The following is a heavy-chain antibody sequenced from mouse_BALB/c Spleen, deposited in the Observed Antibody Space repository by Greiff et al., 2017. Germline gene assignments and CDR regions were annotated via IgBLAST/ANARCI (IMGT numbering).Heavy chain of an antibody. D-gene: IGHD2-10*02. J-gene: IGHJ4*01. Sequence: LVESGAELVRPGVSVKISCKGSGYTFTDYAMHWVKQSHAKSLEWIGVISTYYGDASYNQKFKGKATMTVDKSSSTAYMELARLTSEDSAIYYFAKYGDAMDYWGQGTSVTVSS. CDR1: GYTFTDYA. CDR2: ISTYYGDA. CDR3: AKYGDAMDY. V-gene: IGHV1S137*01.